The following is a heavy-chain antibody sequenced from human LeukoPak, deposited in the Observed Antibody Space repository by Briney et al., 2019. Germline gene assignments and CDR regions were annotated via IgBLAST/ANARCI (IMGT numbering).Heavy chain of an antibody. Sequence: GGSLRLSCAASGFTFSSYWMHWVRQALGKGLVWVSRINSDGSSTGYADSVKGRFTISRDNAKNTLYLQMNSLRAEDTAVYYCARDQKYSSSSWYYYYYYGMDVWGQGTTVTVSS. CDR1: GFTFSSYW. D-gene: IGHD6-6*01. CDR3: ARDQKYSSSSWYYYYYYGMDV. CDR2: INSDGSST. V-gene: IGHV3-74*01. J-gene: IGHJ6*02.